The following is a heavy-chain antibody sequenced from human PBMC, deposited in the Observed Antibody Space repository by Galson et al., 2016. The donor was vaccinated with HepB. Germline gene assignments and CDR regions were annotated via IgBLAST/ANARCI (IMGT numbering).Heavy chain of an antibody. CDR1: GGSISGYY. V-gene: IGHV4-59*01. CDR3: AREPSRYGSPDDAFDV. CDR2: IHYTGST. D-gene: IGHD3-9*01. Sequence: SETLSLTCTVSGGSISGYYWSWIRQPPGQGLEWIGYIHYTGSTRYNPSLKGRVTISVDTSNNQFSLKLSSVTAADTAVYYCAREPSRYGSPDDAFDVWGQGTLVTVSS. J-gene: IGHJ3*01.